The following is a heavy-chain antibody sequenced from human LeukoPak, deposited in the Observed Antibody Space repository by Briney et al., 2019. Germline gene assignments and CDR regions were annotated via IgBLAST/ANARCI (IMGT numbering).Heavy chain of an antibody. CDR1: GFTFSDYY. CDR2: ISSSGSTI. D-gene: IGHD6-13*01. J-gene: IGHJ4*02. CDR3: AIAAAGYYFDY. V-gene: IGHV3-11*04. Sequence: GGSLRLSCVASGFTFSDYYMSWIRQAPGKGLEWVSYISSSGSTIYYADSVKGRFTISRDNAKDSLYLQMNSLRAEDTAVYYCAIAAAGYYFDYWGQGTLVTVSS.